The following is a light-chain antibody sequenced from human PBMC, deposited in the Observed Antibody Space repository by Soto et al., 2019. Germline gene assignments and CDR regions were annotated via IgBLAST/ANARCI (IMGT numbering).Light chain of an antibody. Sequence: AIQMTQSPSSLSASVGDRVIITCRASQAISTELGWYQQRPGKAPKLLIYGTSNLQSGTQSRFSGSGSGTDFNLTIHVLQPKDVTPYDYLKDYSYNRTFGKRTKV. CDR3: LKDYSYNRT. V-gene: IGKV1-6*01. CDR1: QAISTE. J-gene: IGKJ1*01. CDR2: GTS.